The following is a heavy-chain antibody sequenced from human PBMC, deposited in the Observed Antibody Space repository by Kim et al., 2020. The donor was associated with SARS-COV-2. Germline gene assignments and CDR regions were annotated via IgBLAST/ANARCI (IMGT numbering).Heavy chain of an antibody. V-gene: IGHV3-11*01. CDR3: ARETTNWFDP. Sequence: GGSLRLSCAASGFTFSDYYMTWIRQTPGKGLEWVSYMSSSGSSIFYADSVKGRFTISRDNAKKSLYLQMNNLRAEDTAVYYCARETTNWFDPWGQGTLVT. CDR2: MSSSGSSI. D-gene: IGHD4-17*01. J-gene: IGHJ5*02. CDR1: GFTFSDYY.